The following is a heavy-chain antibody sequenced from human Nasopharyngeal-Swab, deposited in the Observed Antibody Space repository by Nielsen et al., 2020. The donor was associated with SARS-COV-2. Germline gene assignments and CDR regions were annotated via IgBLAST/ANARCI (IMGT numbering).Heavy chain of an antibody. CDR3: AKDWGYSSGWQRAALDY. CDR2: ISYDGSNK. Sequence: GRSLRPSCAPSEFTFSSFGMPWVRQAPGKGLEWVAVISYDGSNKYYEDSVKGRFTISRDNSKNTLYLQMNSLKAEDTAVYYCAKDWGYSSGWQRAALDYWGQGTLVTVSS. V-gene: IGHV3-30*18. J-gene: IGHJ4*02. D-gene: IGHD6-19*01. CDR1: EFTFSSFG.